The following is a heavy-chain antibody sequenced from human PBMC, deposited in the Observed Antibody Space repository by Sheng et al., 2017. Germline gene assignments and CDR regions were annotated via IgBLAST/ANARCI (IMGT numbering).Heavy chain of an antibody. V-gene: IGHV4-59*01. CDR3: ARAVVVPAARGAFDI. CDR1: GGSISSYY. J-gene: IGHJ3*02. Sequence: QVQLQESGPGLVKPSETLSLTCTVSGGSISSYYWSWIRQPPGKGLEWIGYIYYSGSTNYNPSLKSRVTISVDTSKNQFSLKLSSVTAADTAVYYCARAVVVPAARGAFDIWGQGTMVTVSS. CDR2: IYYSGST. D-gene: IGHD2-2*01.